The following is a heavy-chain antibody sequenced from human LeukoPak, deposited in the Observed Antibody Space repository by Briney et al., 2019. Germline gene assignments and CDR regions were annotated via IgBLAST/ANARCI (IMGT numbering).Heavy chain of an antibody. J-gene: IGHJ4*02. V-gene: IGHV4-34*01. CDR1: GGSFSGYY. CDR3: ARVGAIAVAGIFSDY. D-gene: IGHD6-19*01. Sequence: SETLSLTCAVYGGSFSGYYWSWIRQPPGKGLEWIGEINHSGSTNYNPSLKSRVTISVDTSKNQFSLKLSSVTAANTAVYYCARVGAIAVAGIFSDYWGQGTLVTVFS. CDR2: INHSGST.